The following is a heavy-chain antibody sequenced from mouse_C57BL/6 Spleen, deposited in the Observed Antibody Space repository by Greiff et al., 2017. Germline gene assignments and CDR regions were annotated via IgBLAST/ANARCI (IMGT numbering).Heavy chain of an antibody. Sequence: QVQLQQPGAELVKPGASVKMSCKASGYTFTSYWITWVKQRPGPGLEWIGDIYPGSGSTNYNEKFKSKATLTVDPSASTAYMQLSSLTSEDSAVYYCARKEDYYDGYSSWFAYWGQGTLVTVSA. CDR1: GYTFTSYW. CDR3: ARKEDYYDGYSSWFAY. CDR2: IYPGSGST. D-gene: IGHD2-3*01. V-gene: IGHV1-55*01. J-gene: IGHJ3*01.